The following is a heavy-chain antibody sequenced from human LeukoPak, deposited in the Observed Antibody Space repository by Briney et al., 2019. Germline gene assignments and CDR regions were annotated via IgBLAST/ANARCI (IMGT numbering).Heavy chain of an antibody. Sequence: SVKVSCKASGGTFSSYAISWVRQAPGQGLEWMGGIIPIFGTANYAQKFQGRVTITADESTSTAYMGLSSLRSEDTAVYYCARGRYYDSSGPIDYWGQGTLVTVSS. D-gene: IGHD3-22*01. CDR2: IIPIFGTA. J-gene: IGHJ4*02. V-gene: IGHV1-69*13. CDR1: GGTFSSYA. CDR3: ARGRYYDSSGPIDY.